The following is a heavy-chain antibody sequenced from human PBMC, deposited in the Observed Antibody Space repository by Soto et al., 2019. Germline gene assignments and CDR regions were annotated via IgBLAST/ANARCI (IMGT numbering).Heavy chain of an antibody. V-gene: IGHV4-34*01. CDR3: ARGLDESYLDY. Sequence: SETLSLTCAVYGGSFSGYYWSWIRQPPGKGLEWIGEINHSGSTNYNPSLKSRVTISVDTSKNQFSLKLSSVTAADTAVYYCARGLDESYLDYWGQGTLVTVSS. J-gene: IGHJ4*02. CDR2: INHSGST. CDR1: GGSFSGYY.